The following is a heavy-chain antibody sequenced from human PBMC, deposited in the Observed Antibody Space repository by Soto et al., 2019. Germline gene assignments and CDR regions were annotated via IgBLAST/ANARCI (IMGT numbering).Heavy chain of an antibody. CDR3: ASPRYSGSYPYYYYGMDV. V-gene: IGHV1-24*01. CDR2: FDPEDGET. J-gene: IGHJ6*02. CDR1: GYTLTELS. Sequence: ASVKVSCKVSGYTLTELSMHWVRQAPGKGLEWMGGFDPEDGETIYAQKFQGRVTMTEDTSTDTAYMELSSLRSEDTAVYYCASPRYSGSYPYYYYGMDVWGQGTTVTVSS. D-gene: IGHD1-26*01.